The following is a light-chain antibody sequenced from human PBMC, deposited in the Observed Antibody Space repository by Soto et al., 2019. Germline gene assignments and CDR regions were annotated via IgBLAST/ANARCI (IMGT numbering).Light chain of an antibody. J-gene: IGKJ2*01. V-gene: IGKV2-28*01. Sequence: DIVMTQSPLSLPVTPGEPASISYRSSQSLLHSNGYNYLDWYLQKPGQSPQLLIDLGSNRASGVPHRSSASGSGTESTPKISRVEAEDVGVYYCMQALHPPYTFGQQTKLQIK. CDR2: LGS. CDR1: QSLLHSNGYNY. CDR3: MQALHPPYT.